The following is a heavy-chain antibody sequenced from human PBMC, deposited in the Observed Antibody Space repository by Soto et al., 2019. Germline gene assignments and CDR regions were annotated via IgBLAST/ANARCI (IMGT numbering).Heavy chain of an antibody. V-gene: IGHV1-18*04. CDR1: GYTFSSSI. Sequence: QVQLVQSGAEVKKPGASVTVSSKASGYTFSSSIISWVRQAPGQGLEWMGWISVYSGHTNYAPKFQGRVTVTTDTSTSTANMELRSLRSDDTAVYYCATSPMAARYGNWFDRWGHGTLVTVSS. D-gene: IGHD5-18*01. CDR3: ATSPMAARYGNWFDR. J-gene: IGHJ5*02. CDR2: ISVYSGHT.